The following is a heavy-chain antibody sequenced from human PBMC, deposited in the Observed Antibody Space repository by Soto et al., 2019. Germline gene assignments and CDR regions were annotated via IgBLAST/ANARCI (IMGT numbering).Heavy chain of an antibody. CDR2: IYYSGST. Sequence: NPSETLSLTCTVSGGSISSGGYYWSWIRQHPGKGLEWIGYIYYSGSTYYNPSLKSRVTISVDTSKNQFSLKLSSVTAADTAVYYCARDHKTGPDVWLHYGMDVWGQGTTVTVSS. CDR3: ARDHKTGPDVWLHYGMDV. D-gene: IGHD3-10*01. J-gene: IGHJ6*02. CDR1: GGSISSGGYY. V-gene: IGHV4-31*03.